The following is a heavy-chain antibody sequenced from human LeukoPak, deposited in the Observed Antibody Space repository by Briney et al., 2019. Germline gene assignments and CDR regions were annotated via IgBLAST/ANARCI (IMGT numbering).Heavy chain of an antibody. CDR3: ARGRRGSGSHFDY. D-gene: IGHD3-10*01. Sequence: GESLKISCKTSGYSFTSYWIGWVRQMPGKGLEWMGIIYPGDSDTRYSPSFQGQVTISADKSISAAYLQWSSLKASDTAMYYCARGRRGSGSHFDYWGQGTLVTVSS. J-gene: IGHJ4*02. V-gene: IGHV5-51*01. CDR1: GYSFTSYW. CDR2: IYPGDSDT.